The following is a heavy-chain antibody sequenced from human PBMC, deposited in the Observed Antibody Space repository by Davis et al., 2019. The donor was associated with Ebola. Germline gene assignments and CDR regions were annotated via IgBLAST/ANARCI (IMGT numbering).Heavy chain of an antibody. D-gene: IGHD2-15*01. CDR2: IGASDEGI. CDR1: GFSFNIYG. J-gene: IGHJ6*02. V-gene: IGHV3-48*02. CDR3: ARRILGDSRGAVDV. Sequence: PGGSLRLSCAASGFSFNIYGMYWFRQPPGKGLEWLSYIGASDEGISYADSVKVRFTISRDNAKNSVTLHMNRLRDDDMAVYYCARRILGDSRGAVDVWGQGTTVTVSS.